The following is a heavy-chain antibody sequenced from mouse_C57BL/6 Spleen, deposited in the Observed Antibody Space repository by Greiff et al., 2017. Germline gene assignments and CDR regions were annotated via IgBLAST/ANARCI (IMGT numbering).Heavy chain of an antibody. J-gene: IGHJ1*03. V-gene: IGHV1-74*01. CDR3: AIDTAVVAHWYFDV. CDR1: GYTFTSYW. CDR2: IHPSDSDT. Sequence: QVQLQQPGAELVKPGASVKVSCKASGYTFTSYWMHWVKQRPGQGLEWIGMIHPSDSDTNYNQKFKGKATLTVDKSSSTAYMQLSSLTSEDSAVYYGAIDTAVVAHWYFDVWGTGTTVTVSS. D-gene: IGHD1-1*01.